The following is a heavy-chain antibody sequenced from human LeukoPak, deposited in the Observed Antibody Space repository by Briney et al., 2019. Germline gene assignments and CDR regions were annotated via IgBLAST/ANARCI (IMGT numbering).Heavy chain of an antibody. J-gene: IGHJ4*02. CDR1: GGSISSHY. V-gene: IGHV4-59*11. CDR2: IYYNGST. CDR3: ARDLFGNSLFDY. D-gene: IGHD4-23*01. Sequence: SETLSLTCTVSGGSISSHYWSWIRQPPGKGLEWIGYIYYNGSTNYNPSLKSRVTISVDTSKNQFSLKLSSVTAADTAVYYCARDLFGNSLFDYWGQGTLVTVSS.